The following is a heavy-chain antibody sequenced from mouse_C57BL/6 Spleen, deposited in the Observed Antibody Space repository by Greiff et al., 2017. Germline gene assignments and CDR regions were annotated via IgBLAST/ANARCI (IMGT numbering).Heavy chain of an antibody. CDR3: ASSGLYGSSYEWGF. D-gene: IGHD1-1*01. J-gene: IGHJ2*01. V-gene: IGHV1-52*01. CDR2: IDPSDSET. CDR1: GYTFTSYW. Sequence: QVQLQQPGAELVRPGSSVKLSCKASGYTFTSYWMHWVKQRPIQGLEWIGNIDPSDSETHYNQKFKDKATLTVDKSSSTAYMQLSSLTSEDSAVYYCASSGLYGSSYEWGFWGQGTTLTVSS.